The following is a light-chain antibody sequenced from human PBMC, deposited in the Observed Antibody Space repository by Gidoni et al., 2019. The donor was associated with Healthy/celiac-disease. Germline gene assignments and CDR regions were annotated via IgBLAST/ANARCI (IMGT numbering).Light chain of an antibody. CDR3: QQLNSSPPT. CDR2: AAP. Sequence: IQLTQSPSSLSASVGDRVTITCRASQGISSYLAWYQQKPGKAPKLLIYAAPPLQSGVPSRCSGSGSGTDFTRPITRLQPEDFAPYYCQQLNSSPPTFXGXTRVEIK. J-gene: IGKJ4*01. V-gene: IGKV1-9*01. CDR1: QGISSY.